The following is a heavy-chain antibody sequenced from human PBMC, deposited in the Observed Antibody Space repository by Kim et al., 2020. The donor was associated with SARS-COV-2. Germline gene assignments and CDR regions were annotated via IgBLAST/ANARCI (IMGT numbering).Heavy chain of an antibody. CDR2: ST. V-gene: IGHV4-59*01. D-gene: IGHD6-19*01. CDR3: ARVEGGIAGA. J-gene: IGHJ4*02. Sequence: STNYNPSLKSRVTISVDTSKNQFSLKLSSVTAADTAVYYCARVEGGIAGAWGQGTLVTVSS.